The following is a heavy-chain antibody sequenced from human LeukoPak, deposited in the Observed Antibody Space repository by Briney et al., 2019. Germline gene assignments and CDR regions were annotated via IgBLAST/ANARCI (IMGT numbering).Heavy chain of an antibody. CDR3: ARGSDYGDYAGLYYFDY. D-gene: IGHD4-17*01. V-gene: IGHV4-30-2*01. CDR1: GGSISSGGYS. J-gene: IGHJ4*02. CDR2: IYHSGST. Sequence: SQTLSLTCAVSGGSISSGGYSWSWIRQPPGKGLEWIGYIYHSGSTYYNPSLKSRVTISVDRSKNQFSLKLSSVTAADTAVYYCARGSDYGDYAGLYYFDYWGQGTLVTVSS.